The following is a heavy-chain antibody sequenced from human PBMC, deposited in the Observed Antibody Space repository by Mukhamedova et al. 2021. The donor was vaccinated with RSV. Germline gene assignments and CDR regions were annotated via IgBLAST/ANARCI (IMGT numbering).Heavy chain of an antibody. J-gene: IGHJ4*01. V-gene: IGHV1-18*03. D-gene: IGHD6-19*01. CDR2: ISAYNGNT. Sequence: GLEWMGWISAYNGNTNYAQKLQGRVTMTTDTSTSTAYMELRSLRSDDMAVYYCARTVAGPTPFDYWGHGTLVTASS. CDR3: ARTVAGPTPFDY.